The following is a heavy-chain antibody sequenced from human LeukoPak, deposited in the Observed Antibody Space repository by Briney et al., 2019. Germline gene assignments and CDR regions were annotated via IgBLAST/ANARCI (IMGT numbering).Heavy chain of an antibody. D-gene: IGHD3-22*01. Sequence: GGSLRLSCAASGFTFSSYAMSWVRQAPGKGLEWVSAISGSGGSTYYADSVKGRFTISRDNSKNTLYLQMNSLRAKDTAVYYCAKDLDQYYYDSSGYAAPTFDYWGQGTLVTVSS. V-gene: IGHV3-23*01. J-gene: IGHJ4*02. CDR1: GFTFSSYA. CDR2: ISGSGGST. CDR3: AKDLDQYYYDSSGYAAPTFDY.